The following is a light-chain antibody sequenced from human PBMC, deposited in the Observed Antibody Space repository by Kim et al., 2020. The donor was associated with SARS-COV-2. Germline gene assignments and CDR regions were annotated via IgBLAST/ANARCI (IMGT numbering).Light chain of an antibody. V-gene: IGKV3-20*01. CDR3: QHYGDSPMYT. Sequence: EIVLTQSPGTLSLSPGETATLSCRASQRVDNDYLAWYQHKPGQAPRLLIYATSSMATDLPDRFSGSGSGTDFTLTIRSLEPEDLAVYYCQHYGDSPMYTFGQGTKLEI. CDR1: QRVDNDY. CDR2: ATS. J-gene: IGKJ2*01.